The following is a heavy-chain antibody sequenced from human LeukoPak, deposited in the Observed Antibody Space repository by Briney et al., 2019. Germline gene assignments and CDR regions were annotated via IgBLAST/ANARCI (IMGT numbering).Heavy chain of an antibody. J-gene: IGHJ4*02. CDR1: GFPFDDYA. V-gene: IGHV3-9*01. D-gene: IGHD2-2*01. Sequence: SLRLSCAASGFPFDDYAMHWVRQAPGKGLEWVSGIGWSTDSVGYADSVRGRFTISRDEAKNSLYLQMNSLRAEDTALHFCVKDFGQTTAAIAYWGQGTLVTVSS. CDR2: IGWSTDSV. CDR3: VKDFGQTTAAIAY.